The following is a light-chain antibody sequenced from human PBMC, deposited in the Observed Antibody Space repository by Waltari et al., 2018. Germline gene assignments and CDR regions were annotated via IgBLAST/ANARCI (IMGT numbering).Light chain of an antibody. CDR1: QSVSSSY. CDR2: GAS. Sequence: EIVLTQSPGTLSLSTGDRATLSCRASQSVSSSYLAWYQQKPGQAPRLLIYGASGRASGIPDRFSGSGSGTDFTLTISRLEPEDFAVYYCHQYDNSPWTFGQGTKVEIK. J-gene: IGKJ1*01. V-gene: IGKV3-20*01. CDR3: HQYDNSPWT.